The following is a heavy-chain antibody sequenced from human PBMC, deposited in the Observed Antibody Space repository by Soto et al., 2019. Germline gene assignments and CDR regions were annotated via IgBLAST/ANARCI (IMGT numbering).Heavy chain of an antibody. J-gene: IGHJ2*01. CDR3: ARRGIAVAGTWYFDL. Sequence: GESLKISCKGSGYSFTSYWIGWVRQMPGKGLEWMGIIYPGDPDTRYSPSFQGQVTISADKSISTAYLQWSSLKASDTAMYYCARRGIAVAGTWYFDLWGRGTLVTVSS. CDR1: GYSFTSYW. D-gene: IGHD6-19*01. CDR2: IYPGDPDT. V-gene: IGHV5-51*01.